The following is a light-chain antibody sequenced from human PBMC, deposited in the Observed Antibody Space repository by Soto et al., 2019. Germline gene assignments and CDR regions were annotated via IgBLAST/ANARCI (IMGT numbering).Light chain of an antibody. V-gene: IGKV4-1*01. CDR1: QNILHSSNNKNN. Sequence: DIVMTQSPDSLAVSLGERATINCKSSQNILHSSNNKNNFAWYQQKPGQPPKLLIFWASTRASGVPDRFSGSGSETDFTLTISSLQAEDVAVYYCQQYYTTPWTFGQGTKVEI. CDR3: QQYYTTPWT. J-gene: IGKJ1*01. CDR2: WAS.